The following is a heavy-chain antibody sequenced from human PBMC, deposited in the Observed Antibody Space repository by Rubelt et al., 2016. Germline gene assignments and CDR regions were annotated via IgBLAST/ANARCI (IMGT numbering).Heavy chain of an antibody. D-gene: IGHD1-26*01. CDR2: ISYDGSNK. J-gene: IGHJ4*02. Sequence: VQLLESGGGLVQPGGSLRISCAGSGFTFSSYAMSWVRQAPGKGLEWVAVISYDGSNKYYADSVKGRFTISRDNSKNSLYMQMNGLRAEDTAVYYCARVNWEESYPRSDYWGQGTLVTVSS. CDR3: ARVNWEESYPRSDY. V-gene: IGHV3-30*04. CDR1: GFTFSSYA.